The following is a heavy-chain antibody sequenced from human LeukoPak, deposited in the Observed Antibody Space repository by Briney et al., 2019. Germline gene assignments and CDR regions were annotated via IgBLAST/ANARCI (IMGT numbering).Heavy chain of an antibody. J-gene: IGHJ6*02. CDR2: ISAYNGNA. D-gene: IGHD4-17*01. V-gene: IGHV1-18*01. CDR1: GYTFTSYG. CDR3: ARDCRVAVTTYYYYYGMDV. Sequence: GASVKVSCKASGYTFTSYGISWVRQAPGQGLEWMGWISAYNGNANYAQKLQGRVTMTTDTSTSTAYMELRSLRSDDTAVYYCARDCRVAVTTYYYYYGMDVWGQGTTVTVSS.